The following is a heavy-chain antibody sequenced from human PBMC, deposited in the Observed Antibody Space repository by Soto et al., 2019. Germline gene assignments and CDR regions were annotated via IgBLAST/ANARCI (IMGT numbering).Heavy chain of an antibody. D-gene: IGHD6-6*01. V-gene: IGHV3-30*18. Sequence: GGSLRLSCAASGFTFSSYGMHWVRQAPGKGLEWVAVISYDGSNKYYADSVKGRFTISRDNSKNTLYLQMNSLRAEDTAVYYCAKDRQLVLSNYYMDVWGKGTTVTVSS. J-gene: IGHJ6*03. CDR3: AKDRQLVLSNYYMDV. CDR1: GFTFSSYG. CDR2: ISYDGSNK.